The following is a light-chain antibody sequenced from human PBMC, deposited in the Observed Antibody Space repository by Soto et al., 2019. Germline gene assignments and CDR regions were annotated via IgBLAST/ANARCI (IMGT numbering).Light chain of an antibody. CDR2: GAS. CDR1: QSVYSTY. CDR3: LQYGSSPAT. V-gene: IGKV3-20*01. J-gene: IGKJ2*01. Sequence: EIVLTQSPGTLSLSPRERATLSCRASQSVYSTYLAWYRQKPGQAPRLLIYGASSRTTGTPDRFSGGGSGTDFTLTISRLEPAVFAVYYCLQYGSSPATFGQGTKLEIK.